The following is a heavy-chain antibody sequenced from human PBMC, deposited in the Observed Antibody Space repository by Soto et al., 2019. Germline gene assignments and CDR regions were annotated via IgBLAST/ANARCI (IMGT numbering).Heavy chain of an antibody. V-gene: IGHV1-18*04. D-gene: IGHD6-13*01. CDR3: ARMGRSILAAGSRYYYYGMDV. CDR2: ISAYNGNT. J-gene: IGHJ6*02. Sequence: VASVKVSCKASGYTFTSYGISWVRQAPGQGLEWMGWISAYNGNTNYAQKLQGRVTMTTDTSTSTAYMELRSLRSDDTAVYYCARMGRSILAAGSRYYYYGMDVWGQGTTVTVSS. CDR1: GYTFTSYG.